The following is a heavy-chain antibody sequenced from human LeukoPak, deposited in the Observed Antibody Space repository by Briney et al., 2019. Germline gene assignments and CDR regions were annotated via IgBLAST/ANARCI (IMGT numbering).Heavy chain of an antibody. J-gene: IGHJ4*02. CDR1: GGSISSVNL. CDR2: MYLSGTD. V-gene: IGHV4-4*02. D-gene: IGHD3-22*01. Sequence: SGTLSLTCAVSGGSISSVNLWSWVRQPPGKGLEWVGEMYLSGTDTYNPSLRGRVTISVDRSKNQFPLKLSSVTAADTAVYYCARGGAYYYDSSGYYPSSGYFDYWGQGTLVTVSS. CDR3: ARGGAYYYDSSGYYPSSGYFDY.